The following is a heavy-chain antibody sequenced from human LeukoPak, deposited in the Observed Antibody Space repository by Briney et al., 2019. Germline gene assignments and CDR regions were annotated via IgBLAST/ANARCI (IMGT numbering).Heavy chain of an antibody. Sequence: SETLSLTCTVSGGSISNKYWSWIRQPAGKGLEWIGRIYSSGNTNYNPSLKSRVTLSVDTSKNQFSLKLNSVTAADTAVYYCARVGGRDGFSDYMDVWGKGTTVTVSS. CDR3: ARVGGRDGFSDYMDV. V-gene: IGHV4-4*07. CDR1: GGSISNKY. CDR2: IYSSGNT. D-gene: IGHD5-24*01. J-gene: IGHJ6*03.